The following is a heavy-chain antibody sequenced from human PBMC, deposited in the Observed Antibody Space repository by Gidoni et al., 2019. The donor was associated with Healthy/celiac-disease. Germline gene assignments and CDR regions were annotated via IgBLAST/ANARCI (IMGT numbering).Heavy chain of an antibody. CDR2: IYYSGST. J-gene: IGHJ4*02. CDR3: ARASSTVTTVDYFDY. Sequence: QVQLQEAGPGLEKPSQTLSLTCTVSGGSSSSGGYYLSWIRQHPGKGLEWIGYIYYSGSTSYNPSLKSRVTISVDTSKNQFSLKLISVTAADTAVYYCARASSTVTTVDYFDYWGQGTLVTVSS. V-gene: IGHV4-31*03. CDR1: GGSSSSGGYY. D-gene: IGHD4-17*01.